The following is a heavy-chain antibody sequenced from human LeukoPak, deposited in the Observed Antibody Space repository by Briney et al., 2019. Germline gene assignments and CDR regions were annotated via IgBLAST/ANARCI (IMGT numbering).Heavy chain of an antibody. CDR2: INQDGSEN. V-gene: IGHV3-7*01. Sequence: PGGSLRLSCTTSGFNFRAYWMAWVRQAPGRGLEWVANINQDGSENYYVDSMKGRFTSSRDNAKNSVYLQMNSLRAEDTAVYYCARSSWGSSTNSWGQGTLVTVSS. D-gene: IGHD3-16*01. J-gene: IGHJ4*02. CDR3: ARSSWGSSTNS. CDR1: GFNFRAYW.